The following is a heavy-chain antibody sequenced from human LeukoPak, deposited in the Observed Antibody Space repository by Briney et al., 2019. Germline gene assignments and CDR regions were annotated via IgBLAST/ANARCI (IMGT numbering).Heavy chain of an antibody. J-gene: IGHJ4*02. CDR2: INPNSGGT. CDR1: GYTFTGYY. Sequence: ASVKVSCKASGYTFTGYYMHWVRQAPGQGLEWMGWINPNSGGTNYAQKFQGWVTMTRDTSISTAYMELSRLRSDDTAVYYCARAYYDSSGYYRHFDYWGQGTLVTVSS. V-gene: IGHV1-2*04. CDR3: ARAYYDSSGYYRHFDY. D-gene: IGHD3-22*01.